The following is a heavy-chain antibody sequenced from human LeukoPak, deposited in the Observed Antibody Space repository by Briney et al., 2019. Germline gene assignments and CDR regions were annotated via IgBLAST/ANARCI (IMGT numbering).Heavy chain of an antibody. J-gene: IGHJ5*02. Sequence: SVKVSCKASGGTFSSYAISWVRQAPGQGLEWMGGIIPIFGTANYAQKFQGRVTMTRDTSISTAYMELSRLRSDDTAVYYCTRGIVVVPASRMIPTLEFDPWGQGTLVTVSS. D-gene: IGHD2-2*01. CDR2: IIPIFGTA. V-gene: IGHV1-69*05. CDR3: TRGIVVVPASRMIPTLEFDP. CDR1: GGTFSSYA.